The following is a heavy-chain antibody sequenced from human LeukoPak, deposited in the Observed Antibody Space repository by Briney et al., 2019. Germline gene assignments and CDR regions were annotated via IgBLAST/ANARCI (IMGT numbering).Heavy chain of an antibody. CDR2: ISYDGSNK. D-gene: IGHD3-16*01. V-gene: IGHV3-30-3*01. Sequence: GGSLRLSCAASGFTFSSYAMHWVRQAPGKGLEWVAVISYDGSNKYYADSVKGRFTISRDNAKNSLYLQMNSLRADDTAVYYCARDFGGLDYWGQGILVTVSS. J-gene: IGHJ4*02. CDR3: ARDFGGLDY. CDR1: GFTFSSYA.